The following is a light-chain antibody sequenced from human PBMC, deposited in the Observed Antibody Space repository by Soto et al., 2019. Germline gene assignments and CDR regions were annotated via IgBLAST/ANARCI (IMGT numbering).Light chain of an antibody. CDR2: LGS. CDR3: MQPLQSWT. Sequence: DGGRSQTPISLPVTPGEPASIACRSGQSLLHSNGYNYLDWYLQKPGQSPQLLIYLGSNRASGVPDRFSGSGSGTDFTLKISRVEAEDVGVYYCMQPLQSWTFGQGTKVAIK. CDR1: QSLLHSNGYNY. J-gene: IGKJ1*01. V-gene: IGKV2-28*01.